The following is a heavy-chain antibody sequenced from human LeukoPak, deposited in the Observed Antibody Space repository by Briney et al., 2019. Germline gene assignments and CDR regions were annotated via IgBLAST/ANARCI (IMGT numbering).Heavy chain of an antibody. J-gene: IGHJ3*02. V-gene: IGHV1-18*01. CDR3: ARERGYSSSWTGAFDI. CDR2: ISAYNGNT. D-gene: IGHD6-13*01. Sequence: ASVKVSCKASGYTFTSYGISWVRQAPGQGLEWMGWISAYNGNTNYAQKLQGRVTMTTDTSTSTAYMELRSLRSDDTAVYYCARERGYSSSWTGAFDIWGQGTMATVSS. CDR1: GYTFTSYG.